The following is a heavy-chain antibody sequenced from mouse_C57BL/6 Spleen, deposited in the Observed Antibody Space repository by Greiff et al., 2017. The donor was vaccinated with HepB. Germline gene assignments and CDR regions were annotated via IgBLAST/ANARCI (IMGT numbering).Heavy chain of an antibody. V-gene: IGHV5-9*01. D-gene: IGHD2-3*01. CDR2: ISGGGGNT. CDR3: ARLSDGFAY. CDR1: GFTFSSYT. Sequence: EVQGVESGGGLVKPGGSLKLSCAASGFTFSSYTMSWVRQTPEKRLEWVATISGGGGNTYYPDSVKGRFTISRDNAKNTLYLQMSSLRSEDTALYYCARLSDGFAYWGQGTLVTVSA. J-gene: IGHJ3*01.